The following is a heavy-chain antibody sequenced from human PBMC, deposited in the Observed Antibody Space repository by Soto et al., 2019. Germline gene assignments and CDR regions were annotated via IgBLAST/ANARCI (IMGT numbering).Heavy chain of an antibody. D-gene: IGHD1-1*01. CDR3: ARTDNPSLHFDY. CDR1: GYTFSNFW. CDR2: IYVADSDT. Sequence: PGESLKISCEGSGYTFSNFWIGWVRQRPGKGLESMGIIYVADSDTRYSPSFQGHVTISVDKSISTAYLQWSSLKASDTAIYYYARTDNPSLHFDYWGQGTLVTVSS. J-gene: IGHJ4*02. V-gene: IGHV5-51*01.